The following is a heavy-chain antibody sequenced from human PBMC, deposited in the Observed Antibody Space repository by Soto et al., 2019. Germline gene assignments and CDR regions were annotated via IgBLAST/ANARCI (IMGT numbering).Heavy chain of an antibody. CDR3: AMGLHSSESFYRSLAAY. V-gene: IGHV3-66*01. Sequence: EVQVMESGGGLVQPGGSLRLSCAASGFTVSSSYMTWVRQAPGKGLEWVSVIYSGGSTYYADSVKGRFRISRDNSNNSLFLQMDKLRAEDTAVYYCAMGLHSSESFYRSLAAYWGHGTLVTVSS. CDR2: IYSGGST. J-gene: IGHJ4*01. CDR1: GFTVSSSY. D-gene: IGHD3-16*02.